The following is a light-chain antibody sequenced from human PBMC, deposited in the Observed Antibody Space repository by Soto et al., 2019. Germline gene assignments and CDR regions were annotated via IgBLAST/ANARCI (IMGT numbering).Light chain of an antibody. CDR2: GAS. Sequence: EIVLTQSPATLSLSPGERVTLSCRASQSLSGTLAWFQQKPGQPPRLLIYGASNRATGIPARFTASGSGTDFTLTISSLEPEDFAVYYCQQRTLWPRTFGQGTKVEIK. CDR1: QSLSGT. V-gene: IGKV3-11*01. CDR3: QQRTLWPRT. J-gene: IGKJ1*01.